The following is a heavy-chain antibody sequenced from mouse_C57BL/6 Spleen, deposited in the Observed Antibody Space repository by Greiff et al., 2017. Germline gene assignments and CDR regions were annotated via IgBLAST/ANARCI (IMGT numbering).Heavy chain of an antibody. CDR2: IDPSDSYT. CDR1: GYTFTSYW. D-gene: IGHD2-14*01. Sequence: QVQLQQPGAELVMPGASVKLSCKASGYTFTSYWMHWVKQRPGQGLEWIGEIDPSDSYTNYNQKFKGKSTLTVDKSSSTAYMQLSSLTSEDSAVYYGARLKRDDDYYAMDYWGQGTSVTVSS. J-gene: IGHJ4*01. CDR3: ARLKRDDDYYAMDY. V-gene: IGHV1-69*01.